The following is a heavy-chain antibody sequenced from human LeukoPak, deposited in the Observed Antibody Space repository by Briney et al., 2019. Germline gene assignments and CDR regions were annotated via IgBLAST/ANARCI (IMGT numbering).Heavy chain of an antibody. J-gene: IGHJ6*03. V-gene: IGHV4-34*01. CDR2: INHSGST. D-gene: IGHD4-17*01. Sequence: SETLSLTCAVYGGSFSSYYWSWIRQPPGKGLEWIGEINHSGSTNYNPCVKSRVTISVDTSKNQFSPKQSSVTAADTAVYYCARKRSTVKIYYYYCMDVWGKGTTVTVSS. CDR1: GGSFSSYY. CDR3: ARKRSTVKIYYYYCMDV.